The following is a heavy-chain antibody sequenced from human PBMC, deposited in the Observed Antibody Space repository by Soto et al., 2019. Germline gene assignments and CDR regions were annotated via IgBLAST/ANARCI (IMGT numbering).Heavy chain of an antibody. CDR3: ARAWGGAFDF. V-gene: IGHV4-59*01. D-gene: IGHD3-10*01. J-gene: IGHJ3*01. CDR2: IYYSGST. CDR1: GGSISSYY. Sequence: QVQLQESGPGLVKPSEILSVTCTVSGGSISSYYWSWIRQPPGKGLEWIGYIYYSGSTNYNPSLESRVTISVDTSKNQFSLKLSSVTAADTAVYYCARAWGGAFDFWGQGTMVTVSS.